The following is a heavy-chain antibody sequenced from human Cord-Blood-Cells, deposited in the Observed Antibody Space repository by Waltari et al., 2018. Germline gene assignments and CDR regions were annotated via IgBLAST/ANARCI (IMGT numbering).Heavy chain of an antibody. D-gene: IGHD5-18*01. CDR3: AMHERGYSYGYYYYYGMDV. J-gene: IGHJ6*02. CDR2: MNPNSGNT. Sequence: QVQLVQSGAEVKKPGASVKVSCKASGYTFTSYDINWVRQATGTGLEWMGWMNPNSGNTGYAQKFQGRVTMTRNTSISTAYMELSSLRSEDTAVYYCAMHERGYSYGYYYYYGMDVWGQGTTVTVSS. CDR1: GYTFTSYD. V-gene: IGHV1-8*01.